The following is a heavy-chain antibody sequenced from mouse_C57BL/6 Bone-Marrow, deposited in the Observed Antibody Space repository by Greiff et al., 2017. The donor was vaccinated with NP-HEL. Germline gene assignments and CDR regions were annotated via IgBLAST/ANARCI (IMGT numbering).Heavy chain of an antibody. CDR3: ARGTYYAMDY. CDR2: IDPSDSYT. D-gene: IGHD3-3*01. Sequence: QVQLQQPGAELVRPGTSVKLSCKASGYTFTSYWMHWVKQRPGQGLEWIGVIDPSDSYTNYNQKLKGKATLTVDTSSSTAYMQLSSLTSEDSAVYYCARGTYYAMDYWGQGTSVTVSS. CDR1: GYTFTSYW. J-gene: IGHJ4*01. V-gene: IGHV1-59*01.